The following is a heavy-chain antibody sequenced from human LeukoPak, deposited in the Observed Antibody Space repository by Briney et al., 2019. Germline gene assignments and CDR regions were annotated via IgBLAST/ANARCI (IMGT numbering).Heavy chain of an antibody. D-gene: IGHD1-26*01. CDR2: ISGSDDRT. J-gene: IGHJ4*02. Sequence: PGGSLRLSCAASGFTFSNYAMSWVRQAPGKGLEWVSTISGSDDRTYYADSVKGRFTISRDNSKNTLYLQTNSLRAEDTATYYCAKHLAAQWELLDYWGQGTLVTVSS. V-gene: IGHV3-23*01. CDR3: AKHLAAQWELLDY. CDR1: GFTFSNYA.